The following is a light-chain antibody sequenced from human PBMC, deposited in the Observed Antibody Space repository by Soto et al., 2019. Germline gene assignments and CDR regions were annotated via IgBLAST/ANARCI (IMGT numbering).Light chain of an antibody. J-gene: IGKJ5*01. CDR3: QPPSLLRS. V-gene: IGKV2-40*01. CDR1: QGLVDIYYGNTY. Sequence: DTVLTQPQLSLPVTPGAPASISCRSSQGLVDIYYGNTYFELYLHKRGPAPQLLVYTVSSRASGVPASFSGSGSGTDFALSIGRLGADVFAGCYGQPPSLLRSFAQGTRLEIK. CDR2: TVS.